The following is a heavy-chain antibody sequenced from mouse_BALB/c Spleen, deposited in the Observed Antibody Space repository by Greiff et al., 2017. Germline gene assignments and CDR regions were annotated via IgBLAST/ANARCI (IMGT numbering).Heavy chain of an antibody. Sequence: VQLQQSAAELARPGASVKMSCKASGYTFTSYTMHWVKQRPGQGLEWIGYINPSSGYTEYNQKFKDKTTLTADKSSSTAYMQLSSLTSEDSAVYYCARSGDYDPFDVWGAGTTVTVSS. CDR3: ARSGDYDPFDV. V-gene: IGHV1-4*02. J-gene: IGHJ1*01. CDR2: INPSSGYT. D-gene: IGHD2-4*01. CDR1: GYTFTSYT.